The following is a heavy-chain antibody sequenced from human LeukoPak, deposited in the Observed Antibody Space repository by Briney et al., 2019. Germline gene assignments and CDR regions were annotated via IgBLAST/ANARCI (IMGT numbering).Heavy chain of an antibody. Sequence: PGGSLRLSCAASGFTFSSYSMNWVRQAPGKGLEWVSSISSSSSYIYYADSVKGRFTISRGNAKNSLYLQMNSLRAEDTAVYYCARLAPATDAFDIWGQGTMVTVSS. V-gene: IGHV3-21*01. D-gene: IGHD2-2*01. CDR3: ARLAPATDAFDI. CDR2: ISSSSSYI. J-gene: IGHJ3*02. CDR1: GFTFSSYS.